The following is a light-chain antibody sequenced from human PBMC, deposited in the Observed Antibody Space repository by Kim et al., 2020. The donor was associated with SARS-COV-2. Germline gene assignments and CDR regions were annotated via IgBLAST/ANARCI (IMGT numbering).Light chain of an antibody. Sequence: QSVLTQPPSVSGAPGQRVTISCTGSSSNIGAGYDLHWYQQLPGTAPKLLIYGNSNRPSGVPDRFSGSKSGTPASLAITGLQAEDEADYYCQSYDSSLSGSVFGGGTQLTVL. CDR1: SSNIGAGYD. CDR3: QSYDSSLSGSV. CDR2: GNS. J-gene: IGLJ3*02. V-gene: IGLV1-40*01.